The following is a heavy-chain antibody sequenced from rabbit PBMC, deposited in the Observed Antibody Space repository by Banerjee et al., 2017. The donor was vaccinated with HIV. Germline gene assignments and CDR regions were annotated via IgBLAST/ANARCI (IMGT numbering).Heavy chain of an antibody. D-gene: IGHD4-2*01. Sequence: QEQLVESGGGLVKPEGSLTLTCIASGVSFSGSSYMCWVRQAPEKGLEWIACIEGGSSSFTYFASWAKGRFTISKASSTTVTLQMTSLTAADTATYFCARDAAGREDFNLWGPGTLVTVS. V-gene: IGHV1S45*01. CDR2: IEGGSSSFT. CDR3: ARDAAGREDFNL. J-gene: IGHJ4*01. CDR1: GVSFSGSSY.